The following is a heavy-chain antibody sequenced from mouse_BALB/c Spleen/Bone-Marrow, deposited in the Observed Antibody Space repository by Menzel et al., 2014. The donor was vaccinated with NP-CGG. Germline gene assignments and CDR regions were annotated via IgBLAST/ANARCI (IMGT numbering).Heavy chain of an antibody. CDR3: ARRYDYAMDY. D-gene: IGHD2-14*01. CDR1: GCTFTSYT. CDR2: INPSSGYT. J-gene: IGHJ4*01. V-gene: IGHV1-4*01. Sequence: QVQLKESGAELARPGASVKMSCKASGCTFTSYTMHWVKQRPGQGPEWIGYINPSSGYTNYNQKFKDKATLTADKSSSTAYMQLSSLTSEDSAVYYCARRYDYAMDYWGQGTSVTVSS.